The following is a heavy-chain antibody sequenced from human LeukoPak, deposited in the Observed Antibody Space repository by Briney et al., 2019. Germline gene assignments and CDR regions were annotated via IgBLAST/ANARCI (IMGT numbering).Heavy chain of an antibody. V-gene: IGHV4-61*03. CDR3: ASGEYYYGMDV. Sequence: SETLSLTCTVSGDSVSSGSYYWSWVRQPPGKGLEWIGYIYYTGNTNYNPSLKSRVTISVDTSKNHFSLKLSSVTAADTAVYYCASGEYYYGMDVWGQGTTVTVSS. CDR1: GDSVSSGSYY. J-gene: IGHJ6*02. CDR2: IYYTGNT.